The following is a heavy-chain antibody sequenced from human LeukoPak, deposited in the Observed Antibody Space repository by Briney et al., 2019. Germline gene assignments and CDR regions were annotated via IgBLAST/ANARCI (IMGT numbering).Heavy chain of an antibody. Sequence: ASVKVSCKASGYTFTGYYMHWVRQAPGQGLEWMGWINPNSGGTNYAQKFQGRVTMTRGTSISTAYMELSRLRSDDTAVYYCASVAYEDYYFDYWGQGTLVTVSS. CDR1: GYTFTGYY. J-gene: IGHJ4*02. CDR3: ASVAYEDYYFDY. D-gene: IGHD3-16*01. V-gene: IGHV1-2*02. CDR2: INPNSGGT.